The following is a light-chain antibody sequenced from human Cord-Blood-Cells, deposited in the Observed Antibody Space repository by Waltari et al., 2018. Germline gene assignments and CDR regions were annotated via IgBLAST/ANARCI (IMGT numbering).Light chain of an antibody. CDR2: EGS. CDR3: CSYAGSSTLV. CDR1: SSDVGSYKL. J-gene: IGLJ2*01. V-gene: IGLV2-23*01. Sequence: QSALTQPASVSGSPGQSTTISCTGTSSDVGSYKLVSWYQQHQGKAPNLMIYEGSKRPSGVSNRFSGSKSGNTASLTISGLQAEDEADYYCCSYAGSSTLVFGGGTKLTVL.